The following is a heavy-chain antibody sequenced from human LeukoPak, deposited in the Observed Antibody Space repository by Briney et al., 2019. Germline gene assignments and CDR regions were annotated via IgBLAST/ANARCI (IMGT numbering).Heavy chain of an antibody. CDR3: ARQTGSGLFILP. CDR2: IYHSGNT. J-gene: IGHJ4*02. CDR1: GYSISSGYY. Sequence: SETLSLTCTVSGYSISSGYYWGWIRQPPGKGLEWIGSIYHSGNTYYNASLKSRVTISIDTSKNQISLRLTPVTATDTAIYYCARQTGSGLFILPGGQGTLVTVSS. V-gene: IGHV4-38-2*02. D-gene: IGHD3/OR15-3a*01.